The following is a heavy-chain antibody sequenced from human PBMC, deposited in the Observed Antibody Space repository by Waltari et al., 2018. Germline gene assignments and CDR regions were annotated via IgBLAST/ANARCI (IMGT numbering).Heavy chain of an antibody. Sequence: EVQLVESGGGLVQPGGSLRLSCAASGFTFSSYAMSWVRPAPGKGLEWVSAISGSGGSTYYADSVKGRFTISRDNSKNTLYLQMNSLRAEDTAVYYCARYYYDSSGYYVDYWGQGTLVTVSS. CDR3: ARYYYDSSGYYVDY. J-gene: IGHJ4*02. V-gene: IGHV3-23*04. CDR1: GFTFSSYA. D-gene: IGHD3-22*01. CDR2: ISGSGGST.